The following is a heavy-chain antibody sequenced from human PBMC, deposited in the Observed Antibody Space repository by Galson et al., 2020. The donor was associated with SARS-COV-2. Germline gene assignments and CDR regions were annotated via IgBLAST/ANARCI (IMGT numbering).Heavy chain of an antibody. V-gene: IGHV3-74*01. J-gene: IGHJ3*01. D-gene: IGHD3-10*01. CDR2: IHSDGSAT. CDR3: ARGDRGGFDL. Sequence: SCAASGFNFSYYWMHWVRQGPGKGLVWVSRIHSDGSATTYADSVKGRLTISRDNARNTLDLQMDSLRAEDTAVYFCARGDRGGFDLWGQGTMVTVSS. CDR1: GFNFSYYW.